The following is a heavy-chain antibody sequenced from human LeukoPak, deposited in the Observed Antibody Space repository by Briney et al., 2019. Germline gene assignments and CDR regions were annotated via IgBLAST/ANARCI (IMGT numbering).Heavy chain of an antibody. V-gene: IGHV1-2*02. CDR2: INPNSGGT. J-gene: IGHJ4*02. CDR1: GYTFTGYY. Sequence: ASVKVSCKASGYTFTGYYMHWVRQAPGQGLEWMGWINPNSGGTNYAQKFQGRVTMTRDTSISTAYMELGRLRSDDTAVYYCARVRPTVTSKGDFDYWGQGTLVTVSS. D-gene: IGHD4-17*01. CDR3: ARVRPTVTSKGDFDY.